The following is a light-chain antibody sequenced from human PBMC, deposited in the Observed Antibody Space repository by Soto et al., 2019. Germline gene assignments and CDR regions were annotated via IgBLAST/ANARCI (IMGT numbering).Light chain of an antibody. Sequence: EIVLTQSPGTLSLSPGERATLSCRASQSVSSSYLAWYQQKPSQAPRLLIYGASSTATGIPDRFSGSGSGTDFTLTISRLEPEDFAVYYCQQYDSSPYTFGQGTKLEIK. J-gene: IGKJ2*01. V-gene: IGKV3-20*01. CDR3: QQYDSSPYT. CDR2: GAS. CDR1: QSVSSSY.